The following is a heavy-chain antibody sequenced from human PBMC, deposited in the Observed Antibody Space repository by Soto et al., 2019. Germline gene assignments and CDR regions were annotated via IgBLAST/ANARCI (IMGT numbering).Heavy chain of an antibody. V-gene: IGHV3-53*01. D-gene: IGHD6-19*01. CDR3: VQTTGWPGFDF. CDR2: IYGGGTT. CDR1: GFAVSSKY. Sequence: EVQLVESGGGLIQPGGSLRLSCAASGFAVSSKYMTWVRQAPGKGLEWVSVIYGGGTTYYADSVKSRFTISRDTSKNTLYLQMNSLRAEDTAVYYCVQTTGWPGFDFWGQGTLVTVSS. J-gene: IGHJ4*02.